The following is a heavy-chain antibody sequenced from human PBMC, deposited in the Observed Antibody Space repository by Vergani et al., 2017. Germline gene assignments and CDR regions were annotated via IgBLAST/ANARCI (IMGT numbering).Heavy chain of an antibody. V-gene: IGHV1-69*18. CDR1: GGTFSSYA. CDR3: ARDHGYGSGSYGY. J-gene: IGHJ4*02. D-gene: IGHD3-10*01. Sequence: QVQLVQSGAEVKKPGSSVKVSCKASGGTFSSYAISWVRQAPGKGLEWRGRIIPIFGTANYAQKFQGRVTITADESTRPAYMELSSPRPEDTAVYYCARDHGYGSGSYGYWGQGTLVTVSS. CDR2: IIPIFGTA.